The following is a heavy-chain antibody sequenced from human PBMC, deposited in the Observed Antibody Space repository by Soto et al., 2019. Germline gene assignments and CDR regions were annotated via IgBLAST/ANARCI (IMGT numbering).Heavy chain of an antibody. Sequence: SETLSLTCTVSGGSISSFYWSWIRQPPGKGLEWIGYVYYSGSANYNPSLMSRVSISLDPSKKHFSLQLTSVTAADTAVYYRASGSQLYPSLFDPWGQGTLVTVSS. V-gene: IGHV4-59*01. CDR3: ASGSQLYPSLFDP. J-gene: IGHJ5*02. D-gene: IGHD1-26*01. CDR2: VYYSGSA. CDR1: GGSISSFY.